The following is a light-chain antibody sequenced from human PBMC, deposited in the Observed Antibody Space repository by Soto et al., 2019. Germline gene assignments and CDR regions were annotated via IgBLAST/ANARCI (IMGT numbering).Light chain of an antibody. V-gene: IGKV1-5*03. Sequence: DIQMTQSPSTLSASVGDRVTITCRASHSISTWLAWYQQKPGKAPKLLIYKASSLESGVPSRFSGRGSGTEFTLTISSLQPDEVANYYCQQYNSYWTFGQGTKVEIK. CDR1: HSISTW. CDR3: QQYNSYWT. J-gene: IGKJ1*01. CDR2: KAS.